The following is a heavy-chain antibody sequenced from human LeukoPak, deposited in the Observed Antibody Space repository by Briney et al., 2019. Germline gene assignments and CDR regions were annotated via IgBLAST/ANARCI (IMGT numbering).Heavy chain of an antibody. CDR1: GGSISSYY. J-gene: IGHJ6*03. V-gene: IGHV4-4*07. CDR3: ARGGNYDFWSGYYRDYYYYYMDV. CDR2: IYTSGST. Sequence: SETLSLTCTVSGGSISSYYWSWIRQPAGKGLEWIGRIYTSGSTNYNPSLKSRVTMSVDTSKNQFSLKLSSVTAADTALYYCARGGNYDFWSGYYRDYYYYYMDVWGKGSTVTVSS. D-gene: IGHD3-3*01.